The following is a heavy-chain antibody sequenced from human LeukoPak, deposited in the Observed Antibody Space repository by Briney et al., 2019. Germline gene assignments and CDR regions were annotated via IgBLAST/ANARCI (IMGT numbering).Heavy chain of an antibody. CDR3: ARDDVGVPAAGLDY. J-gene: IGHJ4*02. CDR2: IIPILGIA. CDR1: GGTFSSYA. D-gene: IGHD2-2*01. Sequence: SVKVSCKASGGTFSSYAISWVRQAPGQGLEWMGRIIPILGIANYAQKFQGRVTITADKSTSTAYMELSSLRSEDTAVYYCARDDVGVPAAGLDYWGQGTLVTVSS. V-gene: IGHV1-69*04.